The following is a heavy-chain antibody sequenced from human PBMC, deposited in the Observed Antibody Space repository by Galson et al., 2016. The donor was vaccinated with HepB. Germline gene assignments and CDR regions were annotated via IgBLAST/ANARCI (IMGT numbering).Heavy chain of an antibody. Sequence: SLRLSCAASGFTFTSYTMNWVRQAPGKGLEWVSSISSSTISIYYADSVKGRFTISRDNAKNSLYLQMNSLRDEDTAVYYCATDRRSTFGAVTEYFQHWGQGTLVTVSS. CDR2: ISSSTISI. CDR1: GFTFTSYT. J-gene: IGHJ1*01. D-gene: IGHD3-3*01. V-gene: IGHV3-21*01. CDR3: ATDRRSTFGAVTEYFQH.